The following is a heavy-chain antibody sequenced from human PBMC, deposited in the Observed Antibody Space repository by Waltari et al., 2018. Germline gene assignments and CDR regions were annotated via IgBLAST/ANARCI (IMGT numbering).Heavy chain of an antibody. V-gene: IGHV3-53*01. D-gene: IGHD2-21*02. CDR3: ATDGDGDCSLCLAQ. CDR2: IYNDGTK. CDR1: WFSVCTNY. J-gene: IGHJ4*02. Sequence: EVQPVESGGGVVQAGGSMRLYWAASWFSVCTNYMSWVRQAPGKGLEWVSVIYNDGTKLYADSVKGRFTVSRDNSKNMVHLQMDSLRAEDTAVYYCATDGDGDCSLCLAQWGQGTLVTVSS.